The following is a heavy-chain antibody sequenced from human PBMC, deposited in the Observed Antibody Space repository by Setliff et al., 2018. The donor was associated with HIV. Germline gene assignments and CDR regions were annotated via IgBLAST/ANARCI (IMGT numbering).Heavy chain of an antibody. D-gene: IGHD5-12*01. CDR2: INHGGDT. J-gene: IGHJ4*02. Sequence: TLSLTCAVYGQSISGYYWSWIRQTPGKGLEWIGEINHGGDTNYNPSLKSRVTISVGSSYNHFSLKLSSVTAADTGVYYCASRRGHGYNSYDHWGQGTLVTVSS. CDR1: GQSISGYY. V-gene: IGHV4-34*01. CDR3: ASRRGHGYNSYDH.